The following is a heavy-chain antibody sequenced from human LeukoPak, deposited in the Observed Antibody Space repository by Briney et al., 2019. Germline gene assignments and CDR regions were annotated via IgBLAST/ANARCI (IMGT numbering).Heavy chain of an antibody. CDR3: ARDGVRGVTPLRYFDY. CDR1: GGSISSYY. V-gene: IGHV4-59*12. J-gene: IGHJ4*02. CDR2: IYYSGST. Sequence: SETLSLTCTVSGGSISSYYWSWIRQPPGKGLEWIGYIYYSGSTNYNPSLKSRVTMSVDTSKNQFSLKLSSVTAADTAVYYCARDGVRGVTPLRYFDYWGQGTLVTVSS. D-gene: IGHD3-10*01.